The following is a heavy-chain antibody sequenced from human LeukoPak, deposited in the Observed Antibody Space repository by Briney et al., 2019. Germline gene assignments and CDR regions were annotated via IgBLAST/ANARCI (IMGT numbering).Heavy chain of an antibody. CDR3: ARITYDSSGYVAPDFDY. J-gene: IGHJ4*02. V-gene: IGHV3-21*01. Sequence: GGSLRLSCAASGFTFSSYGMHWVRQAPGKGLEWVSSISSSSSYIYYADSVKGRFTISRDNAKNSLYLQMNSLRAEDTAVYYCARITYDSSGYVAPDFDYWGQGTLVTVSS. CDR1: GFTFSSYG. CDR2: ISSSSSYI. D-gene: IGHD3-22*01.